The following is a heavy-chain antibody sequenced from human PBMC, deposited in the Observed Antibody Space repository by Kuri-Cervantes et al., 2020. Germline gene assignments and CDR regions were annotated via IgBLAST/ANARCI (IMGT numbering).Heavy chain of an antibody. V-gene: IGHV3-30*03. CDR2: IAYDGSAE. Sequence: GESLKISCAASGFTFSSYGVHWVRQAPGKGLEWVAAIAYDGSAEYYVDSLKGRFTISRDNAKNSLYLQMNSLRDEDTAVYYCARDPDKLLWFGELLYPTYYYYGMDVWGQGTTVTVSS. D-gene: IGHD3-10*01. CDR3: ARDPDKLLWFGELLYPTYYYYGMDV. J-gene: IGHJ6*02. CDR1: GFTFSSYG.